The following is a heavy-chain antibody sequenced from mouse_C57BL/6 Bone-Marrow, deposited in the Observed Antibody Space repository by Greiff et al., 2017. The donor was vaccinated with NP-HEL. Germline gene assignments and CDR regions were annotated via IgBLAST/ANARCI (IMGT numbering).Heavy chain of an antibody. CDR2: ISDGGSYT. Sequence: EVKVVESGGGLVKPGGSLKLSCAASGFTFSSYALSWVRQTPEKRLEWVATISDGGSYTYYPDNVKGRFTISRDNAKNNLYLQMSHLKSEDTAMYYCAREGSEFSRGDYWGQGTSVTVSS. V-gene: IGHV5-4*01. D-gene: IGHD1-3*01. CDR1: GFTFSSYA. J-gene: IGHJ4*01. CDR3: AREGSEFSRGDY.